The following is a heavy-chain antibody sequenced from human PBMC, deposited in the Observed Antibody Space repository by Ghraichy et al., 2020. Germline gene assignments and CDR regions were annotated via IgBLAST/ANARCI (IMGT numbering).Heavy chain of an antibody. D-gene: IGHD4-17*01. CDR3: ARSPFTTVTGYFDY. CDR2: IYHSGST. Sequence: LSLTCTVSGGSINNDGYYWSWIRQHPGKGLEWIGYIYHSGSTYYNPSLKSRLTISVDTSKNQFSLRLTSVTVADTAVYYCARSPFTTVTGYFDYWGQGTLVAVSS. CDR1: GGSINNDGYY. V-gene: IGHV4-31*03. J-gene: IGHJ4*02.